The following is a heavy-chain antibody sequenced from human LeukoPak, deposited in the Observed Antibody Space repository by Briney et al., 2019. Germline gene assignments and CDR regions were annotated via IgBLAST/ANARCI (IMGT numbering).Heavy chain of an antibody. J-gene: IGHJ6*03. D-gene: IGHD5-24*01. CDR2: ISSSGSTI. CDR3: ARGRGPYYYYYYYMDV. V-gene: IGHV3-48*03. CDR1: GFTFSSYE. Sequence: GGSLRLSCAASGFTFSSYEMNWVRQAPGKGLEWVSYISSSGSTIYYADSVKGRFTISRDNTKNSLYLQMNSLRAEDTAVYYCARGRGPYYYYYYYMDVWGKGTTVTVSS.